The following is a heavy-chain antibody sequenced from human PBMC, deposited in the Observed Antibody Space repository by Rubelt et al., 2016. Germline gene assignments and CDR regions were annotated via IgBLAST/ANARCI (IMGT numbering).Heavy chain of an antibody. J-gene: IGHJ4*02. CDR3: ARSSLRFLEWLPFDY. Sequence: EVQLVESGGGLVQPGGSLRLSCAASGFTVSSNYMSWVRQAPGKGLEWVSVIYSGGSTYYADSVKGRFTISRDNSKNRMYLQSNSLRAEDTAVYYCARSSLRFLEWLPFDYWGQGTLVTVSS. D-gene: IGHD3-3*01. V-gene: IGHV3-66*01. CDR2: IYSGGST. CDR1: GFTVSSNY.